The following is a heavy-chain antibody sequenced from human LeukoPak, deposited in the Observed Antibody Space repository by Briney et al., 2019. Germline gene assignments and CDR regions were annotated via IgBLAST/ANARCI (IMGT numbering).Heavy chain of an antibody. D-gene: IGHD2-2*01. J-gene: IGHJ3*02. CDR3: ARGDIVVVPAAIMSRAFDI. Sequence: GASVKVSCKASGGTFSSYAISWVRQAPGQGLEWMGGIIPIFGTANYAQEFQGRVTITTDESTSTAYMELSSLRSEDTAVYYCARGDIVVVPAAIMSRAFDIWGQGTMVTVSS. CDR1: GGTFSSYA. V-gene: IGHV1-69*05. CDR2: IIPIFGTA.